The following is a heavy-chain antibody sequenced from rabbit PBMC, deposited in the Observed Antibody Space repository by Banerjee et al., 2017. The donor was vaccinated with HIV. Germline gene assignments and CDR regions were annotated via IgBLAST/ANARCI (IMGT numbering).Heavy chain of an antibody. J-gene: IGHJ4*01. D-gene: IGHD8-1*01. Sequence: LEEAGGDLVKPGASLTLTCTASGFSFSNGYYMYWVRQAPGKGLEWIACIYGGSGSTYYASWAKGRFTISKTSSTTVTLQMTSLTAADTATYFCARGLGGAAGNGYGLWGPGTLVTVS. V-gene: IGHV1S40*01. CDR3: ARGLGGAAGNGYGL. CDR1: GFSFSNGYY. CDR2: IYGGSGST.